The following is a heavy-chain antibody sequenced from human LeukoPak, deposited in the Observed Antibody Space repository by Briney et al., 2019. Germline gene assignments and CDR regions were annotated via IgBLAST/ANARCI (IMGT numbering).Heavy chain of an antibody. V-gene: IGHV3-23*01. CDR2: ISGSGGST. CDR1: GFTFSSYG. D-gene: IGHD3-22*01. Sequence: PGGTLRLSCAASGFTFSSYGMSWVRQAPGKGLEWVSAISGSGGSTYYADSVKGRFTISRDNSKNTLYLQMNSLRAEDTAVYYCAKLPNYYDSSGYPPCYWGQGTLVTVSS. J-gene: IGHJ4*02. CDR3: AKLPNYYDSSGYPPCY.